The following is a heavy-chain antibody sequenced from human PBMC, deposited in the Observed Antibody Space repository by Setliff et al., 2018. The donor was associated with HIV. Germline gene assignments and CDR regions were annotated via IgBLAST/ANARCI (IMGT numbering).Heavy chain of an antibody. V-gene: IGHV1-46*01. J-gene: IGHJ5*02. CDR2: IHPSGGST. D-gene: IGHD2-15*01. CDR1: GYTFTSYY. Sequence: ASVTVSCKASGYTFTSYYIHWVRQAPGQGLEWMGVIHPSGGSTSYAQSFQDRVTMTRDTSTSTVYMELSSLRSADTAVYYCARVRYCSGGSCYGGEYWFDPWGQGTLVTVSS. CDR3: ARVRYCSGGSCYGGEYWFDP.